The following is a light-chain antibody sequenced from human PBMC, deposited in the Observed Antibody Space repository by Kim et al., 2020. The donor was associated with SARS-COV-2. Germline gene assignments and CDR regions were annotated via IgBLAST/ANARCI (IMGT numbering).Light chain of an antibody. CDR2: GAS. V-gene: IGKV3-15*01. CDR3: QKYNMSLPT. CDR1: QSVSSN. Sequence: EIVMTQSPATLSLSPGERATLSCRASQSVSSNLAWYQQKPGQAPRLLISGASTRATGIPARFSGSGCVTEFTLTISSLQSEDFAVYYCQKYNMSLPTFVEGTKVYIK. J-gene: IGKJ1*01.